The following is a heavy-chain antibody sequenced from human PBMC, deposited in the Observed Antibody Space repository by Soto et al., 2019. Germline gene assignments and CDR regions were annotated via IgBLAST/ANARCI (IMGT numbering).Heavy chain of an antibody. V-gene: IGHV1-2*02. CDR2: INPETGGT. CDR3: ARERYPVISDGMDV. CDR1: GYTFTGYY. J-gene: IGHJ6*02. Sequence: QVQLLQSGADVKTPGASVRVSCKASGYTFTGYYVHWVREAPGQGLEWVGWINPETGGTIYAQKFQGRVTLTRDTSIKTTYLELSRLRLDDAAVYFCARERYPVISDGMDVWGQGTTVTVSS. D-gene: IGHD2-21*01.